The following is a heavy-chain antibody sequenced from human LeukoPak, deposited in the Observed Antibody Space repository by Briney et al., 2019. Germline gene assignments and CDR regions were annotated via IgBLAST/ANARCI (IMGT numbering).Heavy chain of an antibody. J-gene: IGHJ4*02. CDR2: IYNSGAKI. D-gene: IGHD6-19*01. CDR3: AKDVAPDSGWDLDY. Sequence: GGSLRLSCAVSGLTFNTYSMTWVRQGPGKGLEGVSSIYNSGAKIFYADSVKGRFTISRDNSKNMLYLQMNSLKVEDTAVYYCAKDVAPDSGWDLDYWGQGTLVTVSS. CDR1: GLTFNTYS. V-gene: IGHV3-23*01.